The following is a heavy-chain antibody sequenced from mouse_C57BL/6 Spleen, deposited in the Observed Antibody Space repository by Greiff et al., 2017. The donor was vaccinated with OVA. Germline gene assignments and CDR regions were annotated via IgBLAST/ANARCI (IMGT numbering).Heavy chain of an antibody. Sequence: EVKLMESGGGLVKPGGSLKLSCAASGFTFSDYGMHWVRQAPEKGLEWVAYLSSGSSTIYYADTGKGRFTISREKAKNTLFLQMTSLRSEDTAMYYCARDYGNYFAYWGQGTLVTVSA. J-gene: IGHJ3*01. CDR2: LSSGSSTI. D-gene: IGHD2-1*01. V-gene: IGHV5-17*01. CDR1: GFTFSDYG. CDR3: ARDYGNYFAY.